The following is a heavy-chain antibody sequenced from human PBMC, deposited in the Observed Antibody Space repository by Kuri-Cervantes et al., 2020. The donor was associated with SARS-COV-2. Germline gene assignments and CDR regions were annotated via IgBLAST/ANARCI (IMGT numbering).Heavy chain of an antibody. CDR1: GGAFSGYY. Sequence: ESLKISCAGYGGAFSGYYWSWIRQPPGKGLEWIGQINDSGATKYNPSLKSRVIVSMDKSKNQFSLKLSSVTAADTSVYYCARGVPGYWGQGSLVTVSS. CDR3: ARGVPGY. V-gene: IGHV4-34*01. D-gene: IGHD6-6*01. J-gene: IGHJ4*02. CDR2: INDSGAT.